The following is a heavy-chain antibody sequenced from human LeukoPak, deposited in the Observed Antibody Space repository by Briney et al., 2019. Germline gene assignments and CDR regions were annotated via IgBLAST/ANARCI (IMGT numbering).Heavy chain of an antibody. CDR2: IYYSGST. V-gene: IGHV4-59*01. CDR3: ARSGQVDTAMVGAFDI. CDR1: GVSISSYY. J-gene: IGHJ3*02. Sequence: SETLSLTCTVSGVSISSYYWSWIRQPPGKGLEWIGYIYYSGSTNYNPSLKSRVTISVDTSKNQFSLKLSSVTAADTAVYYCARSGQVDTAMVGAFDIWGQGTMVTVSS. D-gene: IGHD5-18*01.